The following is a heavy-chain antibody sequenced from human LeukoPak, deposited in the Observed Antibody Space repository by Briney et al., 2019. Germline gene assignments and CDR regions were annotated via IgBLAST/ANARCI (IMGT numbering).Heavy chain of an antibody. D-gene: IGHD6-25*01. Sequence: SETLSLTCTVSGDSLNSYYWSWIPQPPEEGLQWIGYIFYSGSSNYNASLRSRVAISVDTSKNQFSLKLTSVSAADTAVYYCSGRAASILDDWGQGTLVTVSS. CDR2: IFYSGSS. V-gene: IGHV4-59*01. J-gene: IGHJ4*02. CDR1: GDSLNSYY. CDR3: SGRAASILDD.